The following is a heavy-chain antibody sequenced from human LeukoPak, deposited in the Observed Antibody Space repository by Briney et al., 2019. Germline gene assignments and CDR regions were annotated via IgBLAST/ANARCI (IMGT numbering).Heavy chain of an antibody. CDR3: ARDLNDSSGYTDFYYYYGMDV. CDR1: GFTFSSYG. V-gene: IGHV3-33*01. J-gene: IGHJ6*02. D-gene: IGHD3-22*01. Sequence: GGSLRLSCAASGFTFSSYGMHWVRQAPGKGLEWVAVIWYDGSNKYYADSVKGRFTISRDNSKNTLYLQMNSLRAEDTAVYYCARDLNDSSGYTDFYYYYGMDVWGQGTTVTVSS. CDR2: IWYDGSNK.